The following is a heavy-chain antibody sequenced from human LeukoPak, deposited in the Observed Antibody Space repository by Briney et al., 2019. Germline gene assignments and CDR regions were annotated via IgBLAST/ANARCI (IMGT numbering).Heavy chain of an antibody. J-gene: IGHJ4*02. CDR1: GFTFSTYW. V-gene: IGHV3-7*03. CDR3: AKYKIAAAANRTIDY. Sequence: GGSLRLSCAASGFTFSTYWMSWVRQAPGKGLEWVANINQDGSEKYYVDSVKGRFTISRDNAKNSLYLQMNSLRAEDTAVYYCAKYKIAAAANRTIDYWGQGTLVTVSS. CDR2: INQDGSEK. D-gene: IGHD6-13*01.